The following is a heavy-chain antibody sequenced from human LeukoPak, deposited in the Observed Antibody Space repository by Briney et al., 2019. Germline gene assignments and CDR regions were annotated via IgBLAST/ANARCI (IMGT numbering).Heavy chain of an antibody. J-gene: IGHJ5*02. V-gene: IGHV1-24*01. CDR3: AREDYYDSSGYYYRNWFDP. D-gene: IGHD3-22*01. CDR2: FDPEDGET. Sequence: ASVKVSCKVSGYTLTELSMHWVRQAPGKGLEWMGGFDPEDGETIYAQKFQGRVTMTEDISTDTAYMELSRLRSDDTAVYYCAREDYYDSSGYYYRNWFDPWGQGALVTVSS. CDR1: GYTLTELS.